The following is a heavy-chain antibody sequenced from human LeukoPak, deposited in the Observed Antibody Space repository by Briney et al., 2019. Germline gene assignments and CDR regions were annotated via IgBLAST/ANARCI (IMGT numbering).Heavy chain of an antibody. V-gene: IGHV1-69*06. D-gene: IGHD1-26*01. CDR1: GDSFSRYV. CDR3: ARDSQRGAQRGFQY. Sequence: RASVKVSCTVSGDSFSRYVISWVRQAPGQGPEWMGGIIAAFDKANYAQKFRGRVTISADKSTSTAYLEVDSLTSGDTAIYYCARDSQRGAQRGFQYWGQGTLVTVSS. CDR2: IIAAFDKA. J-gene: IGHJ1*01.